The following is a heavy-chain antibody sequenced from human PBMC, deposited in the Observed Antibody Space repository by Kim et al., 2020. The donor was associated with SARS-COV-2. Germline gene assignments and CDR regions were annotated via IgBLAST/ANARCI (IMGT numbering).Heavy chain of an antibody. Sequence: ASVKVSCKASGYIFISYGISWVRQAPGQGLEWMGWISAYNGDTNYAQKLQDRVTMTTDTSTSTAYMELRSLRSDDTAVYYCARVGGYCSSTTCPWADYWGQGTLVTVSS. V-gene: IGHV1-18*01. CDR3: ARVGGYCSSTTCPWADY. CDR1: GYIFISYG. J-gene: IGHJ4*02. D-gene: IGHD2-2*01. CDR2: ISAYNGDT.